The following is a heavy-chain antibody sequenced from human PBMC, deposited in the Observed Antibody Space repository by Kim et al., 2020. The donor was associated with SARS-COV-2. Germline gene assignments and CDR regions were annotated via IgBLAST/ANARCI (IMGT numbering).Heavy chain of an antibody. Sequence: ASVKVSCKTSGYTFSDFGITWVRQVPGQGLEWMGWISTYNGNTNYVQKLQRRLTMAADTSTSTSYMELSSLTSDDTAVYFCSRGAISSTGRLDYWGHGTLVTVSS. V-gene: IGHV1-18*01. D-gene: IGHD2-2*02. J-gene: IGHJ4*01. CDR3: SRGAISSTGRLDY. CDR1: GYTFSDFG. CDR2: ISTYNGNT.